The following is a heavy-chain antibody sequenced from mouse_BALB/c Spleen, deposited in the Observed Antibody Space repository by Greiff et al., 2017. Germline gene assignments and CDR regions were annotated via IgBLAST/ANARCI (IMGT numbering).Heavy chain of an antibody. V-gene: IGHV5-4*02. Sequence: DVKLQESGGGLVKPGGSLKLSCAASGFTFSDYYMYWVRQTPEKRLEWVATISDGGSYTYYPDSVKGRFTISRDNAKNNLYLQMSSLKSEDTAMYYCARDGDYYGSAWFAYWGQGTLVTVSA. CDR3: ARDGDYYGSAWFAY. J-gene: IGHJ3*01. CDR2: ISDGGSYT. D-gene: IGHD1-2*01. CDR1: GFTFSDYY.